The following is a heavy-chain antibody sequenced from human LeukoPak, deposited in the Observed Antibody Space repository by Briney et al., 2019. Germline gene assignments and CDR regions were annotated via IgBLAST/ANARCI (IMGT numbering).Heavy chain of an antibody. D-gene: IGHD2-15*01. Sequence: PSETLSLTCTVSGGSLSSYYWSWIRQPPGKGLEWIGYIYYSGSANYNPSLKSRVTISVDTSKTQFSLKLSSVTAADTAVYYCARGLILGYCNGGSCPGNAFDIWGQGTMVTVSS. CDR3: ARGLILGYCNGGSCPGNAFDI. J-gene: IGHJ3*02. CDR2: IYYSGSA. V-gene: IGHV4-59*13. CDR1: GGSLSSYY.